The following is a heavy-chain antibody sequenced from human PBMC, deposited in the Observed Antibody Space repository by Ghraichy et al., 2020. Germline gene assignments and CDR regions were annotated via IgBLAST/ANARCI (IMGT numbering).Heavy chain of an antibody. CDR2: INPDGSDK. V-gene: IGHV3-7*01. CDR3: ATSQHSSAWN. D-gene: IGHD2-21*01. CDR1: GVTSTNYW. Sequence: GGSLRLCCAASGVTSTNYWMSWVRQAPGKGLEWVAHINPDGSDKFYVDSVKDRFTISRDNDENSLYLQLDSLRPGDTAVYFCATSQHSSAWNWGQGTLVTVSS. J-gene: IGHJ4*02.